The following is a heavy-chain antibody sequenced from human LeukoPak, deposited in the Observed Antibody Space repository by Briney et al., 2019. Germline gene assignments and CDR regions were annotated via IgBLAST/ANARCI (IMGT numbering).Heavy chain of an antibody. CDR2: ISYDGRNK. CDR1: GFTFSSYA. J-gene: IGHJ6*02. Sequence: PGRSLRLSCAASGFTFSSYAMHWVRQAPGKGMEWVAVISYDGRNKYYADCVKGRFTISRDKSKNTLYLQMNSLRAEDTAVYYCARALGTTVTSAYYYYYYGMDVWGQGTTVTVSS. V-gene: IGHV3-30*04. CDR3: ARALGTTVTSAYYYYYYGMDV. D-gene: IGHD4-11*01.